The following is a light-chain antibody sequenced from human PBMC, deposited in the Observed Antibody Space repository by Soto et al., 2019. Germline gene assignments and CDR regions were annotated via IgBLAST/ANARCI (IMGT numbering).Light chain of an antibody. V-gene: IGKV1-9*01. Sequence: ILLTQSPSSLSASVGDRVTITCRASQGIDTSLAWYQQKPGKAPKLLIYAPSNFQSGVPSRFSGSGSGTHFTLTISSLQPEDFGTYYCQQTYDSLVSFGGGTKVDLK. CDR2: APS. CDR1: QGIDTS. J-gene: IGKJ4*01. CDR3: QQTYDSLVS.